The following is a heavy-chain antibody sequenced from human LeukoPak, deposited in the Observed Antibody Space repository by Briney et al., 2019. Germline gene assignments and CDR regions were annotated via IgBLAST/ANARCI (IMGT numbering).Heavy chain of an antibody. D-gene: IGHD3-16*01. J-gene: IGHJ5*02. Sequence: SETLSLTCTVSGGSISSSYWSWIRQPPGKGLEWIGYIHSSGTTNYNPSLKSRVTMSVDPSKNQFSLKLSPVTAADTAVYYCARLTAKAYSNSSDWFDPWGQGALVTVSS. V-gene: IGHV4-4*09. CDR3: ARLTAKAYSNSSDWFDP. CDR1: GGSISSSY. CDR2: IHSSGTT.